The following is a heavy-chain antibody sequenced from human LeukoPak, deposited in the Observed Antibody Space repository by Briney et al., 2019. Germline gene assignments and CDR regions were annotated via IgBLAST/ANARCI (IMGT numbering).Heavy chain of an antibody. J-gene: IGHJ4*02. CDR3: ATYTQRSPFDY. CDR1: GFAFTRYA. Sequence: GGSLRLSCAASGFAFTRYAMKWVRQAPGKGLEWVSTISGPGDNTYYADSVKGRFTISRDNSKNTVYLQMNSLRAEDTAVYYCATYTQRSPFDYWGQGTLVTVSS. D-gene: IGHD2-2*02. V-gene: IGHV3-23*01. CDR2: ISGPGDNT.